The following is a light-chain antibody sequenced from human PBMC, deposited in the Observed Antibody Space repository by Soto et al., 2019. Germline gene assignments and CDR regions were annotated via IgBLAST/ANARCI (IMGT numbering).Light chain of an antibody. CDR2: EVS. CDR3: CSYAGSNTYVV. J-gene: IGLJ2*01. CDR1: SSDVGSYNL. Sequence: QSALTQPASVSGSPGQSITISCTGTSSDVGSYNLVSWYQQYPGKAPKLMIYEVSKRPSGVSNRFSGSKSGNTASLTISGLQAEDEADYYCCSYAGSNTYVVFGGGTKVTVL. V-gene: IGLV2-23*02.